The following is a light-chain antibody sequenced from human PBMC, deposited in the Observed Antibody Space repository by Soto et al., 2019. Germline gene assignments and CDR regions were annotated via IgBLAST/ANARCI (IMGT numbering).Light chain of an antibody. V-gene: IGKV3-15*01. CDR1: QSVSSN. CDR2: GAS. CDR3: QQYNNWPWT. J-gene: IGKJ1*01. Sequence: IVMTKSPSTLSVSPGERATLSCRASQSVSSNLAWYQQKPGQAPRLLIYGASTRATGIPARFSGSGSGTEFTLTISSLQSEDFAVYYCQQYNNWPWTFGQGTKV.